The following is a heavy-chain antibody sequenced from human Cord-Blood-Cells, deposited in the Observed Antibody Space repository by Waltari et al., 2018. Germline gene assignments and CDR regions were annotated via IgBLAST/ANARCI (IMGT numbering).Heavy chain of an antibody. D-gene: IGHD1-26*01. V-gene: IGHV1-69*01. CDR2: ISPILGTA. CDR3: ARDLTYSGSYYWFDP. J-gene: IGHJ5*02. CDR1: GGTFSSYA. Sequence: QVQLVQSGAEVKKPGSSVKVSCKASGGTFSSYAISWVRQAPGQGLEWMGGISPILGTANYAQKFQGRVTITADESTSTAFMELSSLRSEDTVVYYCARDLTYSGSYYWFDPWGQGTLVTVSS.